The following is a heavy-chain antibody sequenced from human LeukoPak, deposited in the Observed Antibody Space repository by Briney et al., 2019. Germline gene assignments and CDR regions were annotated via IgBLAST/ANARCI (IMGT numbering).Heavy chain of an antibody. CDR3: GKSYSSSDDGYRGDWYFDL. D-gene: IGHD6-6*01. Sequence: PSETLSLTCTVSGGSISSYYWSWIRQPAGKGLEWIGRIYTSGSTNYNPSLKSRVTMSVDTSKNQFSLKLSSVTAADTAVYYCGKSYSSSDDGYRGDWYFDLWGRGTLVTVSS. CDR1: GGSISSYY. CDR2: IYTSGST. V-gene: IGHV4-4*07. J-gene: IGHJ2*01.